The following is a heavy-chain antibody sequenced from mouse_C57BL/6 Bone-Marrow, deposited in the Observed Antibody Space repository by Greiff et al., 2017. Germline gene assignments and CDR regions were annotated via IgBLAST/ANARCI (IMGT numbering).Heavy chain of an antibody. Sequence: EVQLVESGPELVKPGASVKISCKASGYSFTGYYMNWVKQSPEKSLEWIGEINPSTGGTTYNQKFKAKATLTVDKSSSTAYMQLKSLTSEDSAVYYCARSNYYGSSYVGAYWGQGTLVTVSA. CDR3: ARSNYYGSSYVGAY. CDR1: GYSFTGYY. D-gene: IGHD1-1*01. J-gene: IGHJ3*01. V-gene: IGHV1-42*01. CDR2: INPSTGGT.